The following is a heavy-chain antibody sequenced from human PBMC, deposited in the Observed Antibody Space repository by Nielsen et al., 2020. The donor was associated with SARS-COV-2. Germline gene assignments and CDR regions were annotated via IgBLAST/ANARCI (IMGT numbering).Heavy chain of an antibody. CDR2: MRPNRGGT. J-gene: IGHJ4*02. CDR3: VRDRDVLISVIRGEFDS. V-gene: IGHV1-2*06. Sequence: ASVKVSCKASGYIFTGYDIHWVRQAPGKGLEWMGRMRPNRGGTTYAQRFQGRIAMTSDTSINTAYMELSGLQSDDTAIYYCVRDRDVLISVIRGEFDSWGQGTLVTVSS. D-gene: IGHD3-10*01. CDR1: GYIFTGYD.